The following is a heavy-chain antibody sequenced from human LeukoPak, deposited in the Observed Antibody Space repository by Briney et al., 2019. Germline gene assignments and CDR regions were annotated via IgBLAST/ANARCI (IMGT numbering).Heavy chain of an antibody. D-gene: IGHD3-10*01. J-gene: IGHJ6*04. CDR1: GFTFSTYA. Sequence: GGTLRLSCAASGFTFSTYAMSWVRQAPGKGLKWVSSITSSGANTYHAVSVKDRFTISRDNSKNTLHLQMNSLRAEDTAVYYCARDQNRGSDVWGKGTTVTVSS. V-gene: IGHV3-23*01. CDR2: ITSSGANT. CDR3: ARDQNRGSDV.